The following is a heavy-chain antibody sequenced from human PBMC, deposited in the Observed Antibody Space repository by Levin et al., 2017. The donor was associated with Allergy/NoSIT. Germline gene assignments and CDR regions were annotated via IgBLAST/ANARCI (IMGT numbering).Heavy chain of an antibody. CDR1: GFTFRSYY. CDR2: ISRDGTTT. CDR3: ARDLYYNSIWAFDY. D-gene: IGHD6-13*01. J-gene: IGHJ4*02. Sequence: GGSLRLSCATSGFTFRSYYMHWVRQAPGKGLVWVSRISRDGTTTNYADSVKGRFTISRDNAKNMLYLQLSSLRAEDTAVYYCARDLYYNSIWAFDYWGQGTPVTVSS. V-gene: IGHV3-74*01.